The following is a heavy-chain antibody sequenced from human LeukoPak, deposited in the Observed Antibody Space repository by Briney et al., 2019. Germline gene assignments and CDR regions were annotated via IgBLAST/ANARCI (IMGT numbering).Heavy chain of an antibody. Sequence: GGSLRLSCAASGFTFSSYGMHWVRQAPGKGLEWVAFIRYDGSNKYYADSVKGRFTISRDNSKNTLYLQMNSLRAEDTAVYYCAKDRWVVVVPAAIRGYDYWGQGTLVTVSS. CDR1: GFTFSSYG. J-gene: IGHJ4*02. CDR3: AKDRWVVVVPAAIRGYDY. CDR2: IRYDGSNK. D-gene: IGHD2-2*02. V-gene: IGHV3-30*02.